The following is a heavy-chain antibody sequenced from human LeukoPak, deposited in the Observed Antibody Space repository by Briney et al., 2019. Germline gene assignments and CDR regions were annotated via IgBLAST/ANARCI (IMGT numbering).Heavy chain of an antibody. D-gene: IGHD3-16*01. J-gene: IGHJ4*02. Sequence: ASVKVSCKASGYTFTGYGISGGRQAPGQGREWMGWISAYNGNTNYAQKLQGRVTMTTDTSSSTAYMELRSLRSDDTAVYYCARVSGGYLHYFDYWGKGTLVTVSS. CDR2: ISAYNGNT. V-gene: IGHV1-18*01. CDR3: ARVSGGYLHYFDY. CDR1: GYTFTGYG.